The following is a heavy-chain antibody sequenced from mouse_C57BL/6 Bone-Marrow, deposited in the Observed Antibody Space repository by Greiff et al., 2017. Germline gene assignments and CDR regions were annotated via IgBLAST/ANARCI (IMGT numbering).Heavy chain of an antibody. J-gene: IGHJ3*01. CDR3: ARQRAY. V-gene: IGHV1-26*01. CDR1: GYTFTDYY. CDR2: INPNNGGT. Sequence: VQLQPSGPELVKPGASVKISCKASGYTFTDYYMNWVKQSHGKSLEWIGDINPNNGGTSYNQKFKGKATLTVDKSSSTAYMELRSLTSEDSAVYYCARQRAYWGQGTLVTVSA.